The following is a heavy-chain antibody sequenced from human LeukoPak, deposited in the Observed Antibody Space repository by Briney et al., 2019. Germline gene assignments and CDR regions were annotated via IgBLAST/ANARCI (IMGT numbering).Heavy chain of an antibody. CDR3: AKDHAYGSGYFDY. Sequence: PGGSLRLSCAASGFTFSSYWMSWVRQAPGKGLEWVANIKQDGSEKYYADSVKGRFTISRDNSKNTLYLQMNSLRAEDTAVYYCAKDHAYGSGYFDYWGQGTLVTVSS. J-gene: IGHJ4*02. CDR1: GFTFSSYW. D-gene: IGHD3-10*01. V-gene: IGHV3-7*01. CDR2: IKQDGSEK.